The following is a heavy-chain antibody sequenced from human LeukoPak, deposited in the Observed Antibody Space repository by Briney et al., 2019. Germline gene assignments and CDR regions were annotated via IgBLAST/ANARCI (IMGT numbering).Heavy chain of an antibody. Sequence: PGGSLRLSCAASGFTFSSYSMNWVRQAPGKGLEWVSSISSSSSYIYYADSVKGRFTISRDNAKNSLYLQMNSLRAEDTAVYYCARDVRYYGDHVYWGQGTLVTVSS. D-gene: IGHD4-17*01. CDR3: ARDVRYYGDHVY. V-gene: IGHV3-21*01. CDR2: ISSSSSYI. CDR1: GFTFSSYS. J-gene: IGHJ4*02.